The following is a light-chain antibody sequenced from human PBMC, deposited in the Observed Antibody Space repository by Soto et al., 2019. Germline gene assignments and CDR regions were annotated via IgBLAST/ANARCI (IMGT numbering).Light chain of an antibody. Sequence: EIVLTQSPATLSLSPGDRATLSCRASQSVSTYVNWFQQKPGQPPRLLIYAASTRVTGIPDRISGSGSGTDFSLTISSLEPEDSAVYYCQHNSNLQGTFGQGTKVEIK. CDR2: AAS. V-gene: IGKV3-11*01. J-gene: IGKJ1*01. CDR1: QSVSTY. CDR3: QHNSNLQGT.